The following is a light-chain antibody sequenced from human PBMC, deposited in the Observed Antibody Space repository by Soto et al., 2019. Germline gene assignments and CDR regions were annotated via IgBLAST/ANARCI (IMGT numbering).Light chain of an antibody. Sequence: EIVMTQSPATLSVSPGERATLSCRASQSVSSNLAWYQQKPGQAPRLLIYGASTRATGIPARFSGSGSGTEFTLTISSMQSEDFAVYYFQQYNSWPPLYTFGQGTKLEIK. J-gene: IGKJ2*01. CDR3: QQYNSWPPLYT. CDR1: QSVSSN. V-gene: IGKV3-15*01. CDR2: GAS.